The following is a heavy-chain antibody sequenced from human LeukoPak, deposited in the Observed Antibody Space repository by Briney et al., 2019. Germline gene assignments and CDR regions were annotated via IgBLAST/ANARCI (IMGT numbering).Heavy chain of an antibody. CDR2: INPSGGST. CDR3: ASGSSSGTTDY. CDR1: GYTFTSYY. D-gene: IGHD6-19*01. Sequence: ASVKVSCKASGYTFTSYYMHWVRQAPGQGLEWMGIINPSGGSTSYAQKFQGRVTITADKSTSTAYMELSSLRSEDTAVYYCASGSSSGTTDYWGQGTLVTVSS. J-gene: IGHJ4*02. V-gene: IGHV1-46*01.